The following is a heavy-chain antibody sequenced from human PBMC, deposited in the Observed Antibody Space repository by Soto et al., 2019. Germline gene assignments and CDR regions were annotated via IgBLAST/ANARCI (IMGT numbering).Heavy chain of an antibody. CDR1: GFTFTRYS. CDR2: ISSTTNYI. Sequence: VQLVESGGGLVKPGGSLRLSCAASGFTFTRYSMNWVRQAPGKGREWVSSISSTTNYIYYGDSMKGRFTISRDNAKTSLFQKMNRLGAEDTAVYYCARESEDLTSSFDYWGQGTLVTVSS. V-gene: IGHV3-21*06. J-gene: IGHJ4*02. CDR3: ARESEDLTSSFDY.